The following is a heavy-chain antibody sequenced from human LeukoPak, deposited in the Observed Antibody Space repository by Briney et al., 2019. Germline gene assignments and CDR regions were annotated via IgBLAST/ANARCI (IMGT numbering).Heavy chain of an antibody. CDR2: ISYDGSNK. Sequence: GGSLRLSCAASGFTFSSYGMHWVRQAPGKGLEWVAVISYDGSNKYYADSVKGRFTISRDNSKNTLYPQMNSLRAEDTAVYYCAKDPHYGDYVNYFDYWGQGTLVTVSS. CDR3: AKDPHYGDYVNYFDY. J-gene: IGHJ4*02. D-gene: IGHD4-17*01. CDR1: GFTFSSYG. V-gene: IGHV3-30*18.